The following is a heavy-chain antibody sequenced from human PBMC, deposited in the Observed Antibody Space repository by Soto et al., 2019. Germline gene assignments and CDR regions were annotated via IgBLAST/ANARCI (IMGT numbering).Heavy chain of an antibody. CDR3: ARRMYSSDSGNYDAFDI. D-gene: IGHD3-10*01. Sequence: QVQLLESGPRLVKPSGTLSLTCAVSGDSINSSNWWSWVRQSPGKGMEWIGEIYHSGTTNDKPSLKSRVTISIDKSKNQCSLKVSSVTAADAAFYCCARRMYSSDSGNYDAFDIWGPGTLVTVSS. J-gene: IGHJ3*02. V-gene: IGHV4-4*01. CDR2: IYHSGTT. CDR1: GDSINSSNW.